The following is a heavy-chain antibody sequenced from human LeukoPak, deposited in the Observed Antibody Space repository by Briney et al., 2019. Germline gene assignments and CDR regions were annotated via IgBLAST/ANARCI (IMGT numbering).Heavy chain of an antibody. Sequence: LTGGSLRLSCAASGFTFSSYGMHWVRQAPGKGLEWVAVISYDGSNKYYADSVKGRFTISRDKSKNTLYLQMNSLRAEDTAVYYCAKESGHSYELDYWGQGTLVTVSS. J-gene: IGHJ4*02. CDR2: ISYDGSNK. CDR1: GFTFSSYG. CDR3: AKESGHSYELDY. D-gene: IGHD5-12*01. V-gene: IGHV3-30*18.